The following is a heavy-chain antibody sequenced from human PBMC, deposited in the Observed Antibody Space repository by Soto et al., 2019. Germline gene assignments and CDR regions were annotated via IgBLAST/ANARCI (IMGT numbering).Heavy chain of an antibody. CDR3: AKVGFSFDY. V-gene: IGHV3-23*01. J-gene: IGHJ4*02. CDR1: GFTFTSSA. D-gene: IGHD3-10*01. Sequence: EVQLLESGGSLVLPGGSLRLSCAASGFTFTSSAMNWVRQAPGKGLEWVSGISSSGGLTYYADSVKGRFSISRDNSKNTLYLQMNSLRAEDAAVYYCAKVGFSFDYWGQGTLVTVSS. CDR2: ISSSGGLT.